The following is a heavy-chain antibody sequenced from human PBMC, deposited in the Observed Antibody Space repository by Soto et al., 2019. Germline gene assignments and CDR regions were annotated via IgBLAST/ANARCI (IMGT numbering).Heavy chain of an antibody. Sequence: SVKVSCKASGGTFSSYAISWVRQAPGQGLEWMGGIIPIFGTANYAQKFQGRVTITADESTSTAYMELSSLRSEDTAVYYCARAMGGGRVITLGVVLGMDVWGKGTRVTVSS. D-gene: IGHD3-16*01. CDR2: IIPIFGTA. J-gene: IGHJ6*04. CDR1: GGTFSSYA. V-gene: IGHV1-69*13. CDR3: ARAMGGGRVITLGVVLGMDV.